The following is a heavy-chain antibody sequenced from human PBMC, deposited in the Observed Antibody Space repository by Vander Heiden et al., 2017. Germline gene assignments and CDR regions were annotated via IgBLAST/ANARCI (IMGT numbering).Heavy chain of an antibody. Sequence: QLQLQESGPGLVKPSETLSLTCTVPGGSISSSSYYWGWIRQPPGKGLEWIGSIYYSGSTYYNPSLKSRVTISVDTSKNQFSLKLSSVTAADTAVYYCARHDLEVEMATASFDYWGQGTLVTVSS. CDR1: GGSISSSSYY. CDR3: ARHDLEVEMATASFDY. CDR2: IYYSGST. V-gene: IGHV4-39*01. J-gene: IGHJ4*02. D-gene: IGHD5-18*01.